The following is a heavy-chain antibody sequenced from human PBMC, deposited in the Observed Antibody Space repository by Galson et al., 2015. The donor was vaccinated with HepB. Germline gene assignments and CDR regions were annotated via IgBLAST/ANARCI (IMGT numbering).Heavy chain of an antibody. CDR2: ISSSSSTI. V-gene: IGHV3-48*01. D-gene: IGHD3-10*01. CDR1: GFTFSSYS. Sequence: SLRLSCAASGFTFSSYSMNWVRQAPGKGLEWVSYISSSSSTIYYADSVKGRFTISRDNAKNSLYLQMNSLRAEDTAVYYCASPGGRRALDIWGQGTMVTVSS. CDR3: ASPGGRRALDI. J-gene: IGHJ3*02.